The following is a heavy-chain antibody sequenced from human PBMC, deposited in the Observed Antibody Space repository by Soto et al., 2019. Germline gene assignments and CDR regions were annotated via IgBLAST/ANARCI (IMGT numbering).Heavy chain of an antibody. V-gene: IGHV1-3*01. CDR1: GYTFTSYV. J-gene: IGHJ4*02. CDR3: AHSPIVGATTFDY. CDR2: INAGNGNT. D-gene: IGHD1-26*01. Sequence: ASVKVSCKASGYTFTSYVMHWVRQAPGQRLEWMGWINAGNGNTKYSQKFQGRVTITRDTSASTAYMELSSLRSEDTAVYYCAHSPIVGATTFDYWGQGTLVTVSS.